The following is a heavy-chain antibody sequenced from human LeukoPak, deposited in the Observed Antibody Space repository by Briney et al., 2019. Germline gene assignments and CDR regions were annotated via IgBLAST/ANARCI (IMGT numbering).Heavy chain of an antibody. Sequence: ASVKVSCKASGYTFTTYYMHWVRQAPGQGLEWMGIIYPSGGSTNYAQKFQGRVTMTRDTSTSTVYMELSSLRSQDTAMYYCARDTSTIFGVAPFYYFDYWGQGTLVTVSS. CDR1: GYTFTTYY. CDR3: ARDTSTIFGVAPFYYFDY. J-gene: IGHJ4*02. D-gene: IGHD3-3*01. V-gene: IGHV1-46*01. CDR2: IYPSGGST.